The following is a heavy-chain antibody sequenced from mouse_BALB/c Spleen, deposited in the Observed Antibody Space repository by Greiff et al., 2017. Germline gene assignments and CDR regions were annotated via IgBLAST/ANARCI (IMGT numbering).Heavy chain of an antibody. V-gene: IGHV2-2*02. Sequence: QVHVKQSGPGLVQPSQSLSITCTVSGFSLTSYGVHWVRQSPGKGLEWLGVIWSGGSTDYNAAFISRLSISKDNSKSQVFFKMNSLQANDTAIYYCARNRDGNYDYFDYWGQGTTLTVSS. CDR2: IWSGGST. CDR1: GFSLTSYG. D-gene: IGHD2-1*01. CDR3: ARNRDGNYDYFDY. J-gene: IGHJ2*01.